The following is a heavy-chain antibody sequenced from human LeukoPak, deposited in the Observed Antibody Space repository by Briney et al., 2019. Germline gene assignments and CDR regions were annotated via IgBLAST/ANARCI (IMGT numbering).Heavy chain of an antibody. Sequence: HPGGSLRLSCAASGLTFSGYSMNWVRQAPGKGLEWVSYISSSSSTIYYTDSVKGRFTISRDNAKNSLYLQMNSLRAEDTAVYYCARDGDLGDYWGQGTLVTVSS. D-gene: IGHD3-3*01. CDR3: ARDGDLGDY. CDR1: GLTFSGYS. CDR2: ISSSSSTI. V-gene: IGHV3-48*04. J-gene: IGHJ4*02.